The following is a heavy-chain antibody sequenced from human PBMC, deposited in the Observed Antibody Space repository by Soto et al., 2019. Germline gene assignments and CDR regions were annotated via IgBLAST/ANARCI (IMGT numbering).Heavy chain of an antibody. J-gene: IGHJ3*01. CDR3: ARGVSYGFDF. Sequence: GGSLRLSCAASGFTFSSYGMHWVRQAPGKGLEWVAVIWYGGSNKYYADSVKGRFTISRDNSKNTVFLQMNSLRAEDTAIYYCARGVSYGFDFWGQGTMVTVSS. D-gene: IGHD3-10*01. CDR2: IWYGGSNK. V-gene: IGHV3-33*01. CDR1: GFTFSSYG.